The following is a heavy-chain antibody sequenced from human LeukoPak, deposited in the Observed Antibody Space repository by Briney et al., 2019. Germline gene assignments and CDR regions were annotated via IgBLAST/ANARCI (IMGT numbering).Heavy chain of an antibody. Sequence: PSETLSLTCTVSGGSVSSGSYYWSWIRQPPGKGLEWIGYIYYSGSTYCNPSLKSRVTISVDTSKNQFSLKLSSVTAADTAVYYCARVRRKNPGIAVAGYGTFDYWGQGTLVTVSS. D-gene: IGHD6-19*01. CDR2: IYYSGST. J-gene: IGHJ4*02. CDR1: GGSVSSGSYY. V-gene: IGHV4-61*01. CDR3: ARVRRKNPGIAVAGYGTFDY.